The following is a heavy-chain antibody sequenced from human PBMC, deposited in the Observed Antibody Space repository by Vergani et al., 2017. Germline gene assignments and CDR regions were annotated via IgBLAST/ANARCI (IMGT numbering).Heavy chain of an antibody. V-gene: IGHV1-2*04. CDR3: ARSSSGYSGYDLPWFDP. Sequence: QVQLVQSGAEVKKPGASVKVSCKASGYTFTGYYMHWVRQAPGKGLEWMGWINPNSGGTNYAQKFQGWVTMTRDTSISTAYMELSRLRSDDTAVYYCARSSSGYSGYDLPWFDPWGQGTLVTVSS. CDR2: INPNSGGT. D-gene: IGHD5-12*01. CDR1: GYTFTGYY. J-gene: IGHJ5*02.